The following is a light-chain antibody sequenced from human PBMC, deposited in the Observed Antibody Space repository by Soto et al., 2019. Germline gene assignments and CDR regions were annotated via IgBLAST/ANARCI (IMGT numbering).Light chain of an antibody. V-gene: IGKV3-20*01. J-gene: IGKJ1*01. CDR1: QSVSSSY. CDR2: VAS. CDR3: QQYGSSSWT. Sequence: EIVLTQSPGTLSLSPGERATLSCRASQSVSSSYLAWYQQKPGQAPRLLIYVASSRATGIPDRFSGSGSETAFSLTISRLEPEDFAVYYCQQYGSSSWTFGQGTKVEIK.